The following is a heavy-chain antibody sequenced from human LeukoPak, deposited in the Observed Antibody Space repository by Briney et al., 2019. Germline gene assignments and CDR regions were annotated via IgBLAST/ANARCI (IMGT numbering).Heavy chain of an antibody. CDR1: GFTFGSYS. CDR2: MSYDGNNK. Sequence: GGSLRLSCVGSGFTFGSYSMHWVRQAPGKGPQCLAVMSYDGNNKFVADSVKGRFTISRDNSKNTVYLEMNSLRAGDSAVYYCARGRGAYDLVQDYWGQGTMVVVSS. V-gene: IGHV3-30-3*01. J-gene: IGHJ4*02. D-gene: IGHD5-12*01. CDR3: ARGRGAYDLVQDY.